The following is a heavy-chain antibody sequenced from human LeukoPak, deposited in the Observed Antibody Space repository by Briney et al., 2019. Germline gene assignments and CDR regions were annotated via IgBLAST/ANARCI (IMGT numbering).Heavy chain of an antibody. CDR1: ADSISPYS. J-gene: IGHJ3*02. CDR2: IHISGST. D-gene: IGHD3-9*01. CDR3: ARCSNDILTCFFRAFDI. Sequence: SETLSLTCTVSADSISPYSWSWIRQPPGKGLEWLGYIHISGSTAYNPSLKSRVTISVDTSRNHFSLKLHSVTAADTAVYFCARCSNDILTCFFRAFDIWAQGTMVSVSS. V-gene: IGHV4-59*01.